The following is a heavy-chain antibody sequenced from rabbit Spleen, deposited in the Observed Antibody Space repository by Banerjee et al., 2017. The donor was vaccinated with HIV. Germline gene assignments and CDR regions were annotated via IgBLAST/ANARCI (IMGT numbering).Heavy chain of an antibody. Sequence: QSLEESGGDLVKPGASLTLTCTASGFTLSSYWMFWIRQAPGKGLEWVAWIDTGSSGSTYCASWAKGRFTISKTSSTTVTLQMTRLTAADTATYFCARDTGTSFSTYGMDLWGPGTLVTVS. D-gene: IGHD8-1*01. V-gene: IGHV1S40*01. J-gene: IGHJ6*01. CDR1: GFTLSSYW. CDR3: ARDTGTSFSTYGMDL. CDR2: IDTGSSGST.